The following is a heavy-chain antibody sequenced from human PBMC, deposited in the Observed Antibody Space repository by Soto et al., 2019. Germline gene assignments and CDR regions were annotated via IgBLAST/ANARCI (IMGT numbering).Heavy chain of an antibody. Sequence: ASVKVSCKASGYTFTSYDINWVRQATGQGLEWMGWMNPNSGNTGYAQKFQGRVTMTRNTSISTAYMELSSLRSEDTAVYYCARRNEGYCSSTSCYSDYWGQGTLVTVSS. V-gene: IGHV1-8*01. CDR1: GYTFTSYD. D-gene: IGHD2-2*01. J-gene: IGHJ4*02. CDR3: ARRNEGYCSSTSCYSDY. CDR2: MNPNSGNT.